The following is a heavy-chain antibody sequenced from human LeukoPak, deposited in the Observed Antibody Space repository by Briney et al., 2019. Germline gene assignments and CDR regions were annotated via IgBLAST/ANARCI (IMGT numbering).Heavy chain of an antibody. D-gene: IGHD3-10*01. CDR2: FDPEDGET. CDR1: GYTLTELS. J-gene: IGHJ6*02. Sequence: ALVKVSCTVSGYTLTELSMHWVRQAPGKGLEWMGGFDPEDGETIYAQKFQGRVTMTEDTSTDTAYMELSSLRSEDTAVYYCATGPSMVRGVIISYYYYGMDVWGQGTTVTVSS. V-gene: IGHV1-24*01. CDR3: ATGPSMVRGVIISYYYYGMDV.